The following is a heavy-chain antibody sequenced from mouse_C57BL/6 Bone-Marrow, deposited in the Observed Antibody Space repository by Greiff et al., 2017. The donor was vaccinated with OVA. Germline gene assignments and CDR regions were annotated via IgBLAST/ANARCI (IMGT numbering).Heavy chain of an antibody. Sequence: QVQLQQPGAELVRPGSSVKLSCKASGYTFTSYWMDWVKQRPGQGLEWIGNIYPSDSETHYNQKFKDKATLTVDKSSSTAYMQLSSLTSEDSAVYYCARRERPYYFDYWGQGTTLTVSS. J-gene: IGHJ2*01. CDR1: GYTFTSYW. V-gene: IGHV1-61*01. CDR3: ARRERPYYFDY. CDR2: IYPSDSET.